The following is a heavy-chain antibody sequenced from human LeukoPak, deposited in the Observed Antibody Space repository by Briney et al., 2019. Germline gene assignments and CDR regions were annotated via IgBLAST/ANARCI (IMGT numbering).Heavy chain of an antibody. D-gene: IGHD1-1*01. J-gene: IGHJ4*02. CDR3: AKANWVSNADAVW. Sequence: GGSLRLSCAASGFSFSDYAMSWVRQAPARGPEWVSSIGGGGETFYADSVKGRFTLSRDDSRNTVYLQMSNLRVEDTAIYYCAKANWVSNADAVWWGQGTQVTVSS. V-gene: IGHV3-23*01. CDR2: IGGGGET. CDR1: GFSFSDYA.